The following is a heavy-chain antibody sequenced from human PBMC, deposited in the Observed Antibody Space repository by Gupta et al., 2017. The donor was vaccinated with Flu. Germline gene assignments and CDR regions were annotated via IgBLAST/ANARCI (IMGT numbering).Heavy chain of an antibody. V-gene: IGHV3-23*01. CDR1: GFPFRAFA. CDR3: AKDSRYYCDPLGYSGY. J-gene: IGHJ4*02. Sequence: EIQLLESGGGSVQPGGSLRLSCAASGFPFRAFAINWVRQAPGRGLEWVSSITGGGDATYFADSVRGRFTITRDKSKNTVFLQMNSLTASDTARYFCAKDSRYYCDPLGYSGYWGQGTMVVVSS. CDR2: ITGGGDAT. D-gene: IGHD3-22*01.